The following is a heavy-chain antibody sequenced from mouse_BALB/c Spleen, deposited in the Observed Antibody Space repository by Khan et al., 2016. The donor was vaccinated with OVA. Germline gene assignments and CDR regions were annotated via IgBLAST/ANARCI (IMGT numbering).Heavy chain of an antibody. D-gene: IGHD1-1*02. J-gene: IGHJ3*01. CDR2: IDPENDNT. Sequence: VQLQQSGAELVRPGALVKLSCKASGFNIKDYYIHWVKQRPEQGLEWIGWIDPENDNTIYDPKFQGKASITAATSSNTAYLQLSSLTSDDTAVYYCARSCYGGWFPYWGQGTLVTVSA. CDR1: GFNIKDYY. V-gene: IGHV14-1*02. CDR3: ARSCYGGWFPY.